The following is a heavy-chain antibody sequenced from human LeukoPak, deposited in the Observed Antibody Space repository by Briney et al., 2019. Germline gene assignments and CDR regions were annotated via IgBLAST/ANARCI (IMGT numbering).Heavy chain of an antibody. J-gene: IGHJ6*03. CDR2: IIPIFGTA. Sequence: EASVKVSCKASGGTFSSYAISWVRQAPGQGLEWMGGIIPIFGTANYAQKFQGRVTITTDESTSTAYMELSSLRSEDTAVYYCARDHERWLPYYMDVWGKGTTVTVSS. CDR3: ARDHERWLPYYMDV. D-gene: IGHD5-24*01. CDR1: GGTFSSYA. V-gene: IGHV1-69*05.